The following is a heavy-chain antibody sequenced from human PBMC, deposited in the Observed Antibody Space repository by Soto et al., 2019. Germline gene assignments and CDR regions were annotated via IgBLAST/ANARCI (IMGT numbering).Heavy chain of an antibody. D-gene: IGHD3-22*01. J-gene: IGHJ4*02. CDR3: ARLVYDSSGYRPG. Sequence: PSATRCLTCTFSGGSISRSNYYGGWIRQPPGKGLEWIGSIYYSGSTYYNPSLKSRVTISVDTSKNQFSLKLSSVTAADTAVYYCARLVYDSSGYRPGWGQGTLVTVS. V-gene: IGHV4-39*01. CDR1: GGSISRSNYY. CDR2: IYYSGST.